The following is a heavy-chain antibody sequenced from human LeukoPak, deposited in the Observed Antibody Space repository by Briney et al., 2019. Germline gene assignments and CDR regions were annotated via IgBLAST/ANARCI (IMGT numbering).Heavy chain of an antibody. V-gene: IGHV4-34*01. D-gene: IGHD3-10*01. CDR1: GGSFSGYY. J-gene: IGHJ6*03. Sequence: SETLSLTCAVYGGSFSGYYWSWIRQPPGKGLEWIGEINHSGSTNYNPSLKSRVTISVDTSKNQFSLKLSSVTAADTAVYYCARGRYYYGSGSYSVRYYYYYYMDVWGKGTTVTVSS. CDR2: INHSGST. CDR3: ARGRYYYGSGSYSVRYYYYYYMDV.